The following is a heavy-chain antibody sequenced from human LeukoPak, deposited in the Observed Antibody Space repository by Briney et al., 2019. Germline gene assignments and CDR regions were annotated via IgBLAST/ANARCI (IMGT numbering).Heavy chain of an antibody. D-gene: IGHD1-1*01. CDR3: ARVSGTTNAFDI. Sequence: PGGSLRLSCAASGFTFSSYAMHWVRQAPGKGLEWVAVISYDGSNKYYADSVKGRFTISRDNSKNTLYLQMNSLRAEDTAVYYCARVSGTTNAFDIWGQGTMVTVSS. CDR1: GFTFSSYA. V-gene: IGHV3-30-3*01. CDR2: ISYDGSNK. J-gene: IGHJ3*02.